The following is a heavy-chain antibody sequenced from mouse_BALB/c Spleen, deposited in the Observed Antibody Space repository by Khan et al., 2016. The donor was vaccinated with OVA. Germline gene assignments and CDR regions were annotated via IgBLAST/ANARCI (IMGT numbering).Heavy chain of an antibody. V-gene: IGHV1-4*01. CDR2: INPSNGYT. CDR1: GYTFTSYT. D-gene: IGHD2-14*01. J-gene: IGHJ3*01. CDR3: VRDGAYHRNDGWFAY. Sequence: QVQLKQSGAELARPGASVKMSCKASGYTFTSYTIHWIKKRPGQGLEWIGYINPSNGYTNYNQKFKDKATLPTDKSSTTAYLQLRSLTSDDSAVYNCVRDGAYHRNDGWFAYWGQGTLVTVAA.